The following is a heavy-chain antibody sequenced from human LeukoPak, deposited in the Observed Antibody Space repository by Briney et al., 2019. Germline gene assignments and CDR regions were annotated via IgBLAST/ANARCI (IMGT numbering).Heavy chain of an antibody. Sequence: ASVKVSCEASRGTLSPYGIGWVRQAPGQGLEWMGGIIPKFGSANYAQKLQDRLTLTTDESTGTAYMELSNLRSEDTAVYFCARDNFAPSGVKYFQLWGPGTLVTVSS. V-gene: IGHV1-69*05. CDR2: IIPKFGSA. CDR1: RGTLSPYG. D-gene: IGHD3-16*02. CDR3: ARDNFAPSGVKYFQL. J-gene: IGHJ1*01.